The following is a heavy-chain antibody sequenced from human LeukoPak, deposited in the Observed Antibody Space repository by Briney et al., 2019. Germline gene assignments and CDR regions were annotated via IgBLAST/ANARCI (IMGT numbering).Heavy chain of an antibody. D-gene: IGHD2-15*01. J-gene: IGHJ5*02. V-gene: IGHV4-61*02. CDR1: GGSISSGSYY. CDR3: ARFMGGYGDP. CDR2: IYTSGST. Sequence: SQTLSLTCTVSGGSISSGSYYWSWLRQPAGKGLEWIGRIYTSGSTNYNPSLKSRVTISVDTSKNQFSLKLSSVTAADTAVYYCARFMGGYGDPWGQRTLVTVSS.